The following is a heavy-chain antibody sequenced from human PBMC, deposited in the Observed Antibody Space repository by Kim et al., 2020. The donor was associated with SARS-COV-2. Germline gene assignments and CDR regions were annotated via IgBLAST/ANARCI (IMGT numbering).Heavy chain of an antibody. J-gene: IGHJ3*02. D-gene: IGHD3-22*01. CDR3: AKDMGTMIVRGAFDI. Sequence: DSVKGRFTITRDNSKNTLYLQMNSLRAEDTAVYYCAKDMGTMIVRGAFDIWGQGTMVTVSS. V-gene: IGHV3-30*02.